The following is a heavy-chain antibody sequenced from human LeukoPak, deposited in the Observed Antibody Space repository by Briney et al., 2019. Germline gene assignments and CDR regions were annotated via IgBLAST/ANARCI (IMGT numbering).Heavy chain of an antibody. J-gene: IGHJ4*02. CDR2: ITTSDGNT. Sequence: GGSLRLSCAASGFTFSSYTMSWGRQAPGKGLEWVSTITTSDGNTDYADSVKGRFTVSRDKSKNTLFLQMNSLRAEDTAVYYCAKDGGLWVSAHWGDSWGRGTLVTVSS. V-gene: IGHV3-23*01. CDR3: AKDGGLWVSAHWGDS. CDR1: GFTFSSYT. D-gene: IGHD7-27*01.